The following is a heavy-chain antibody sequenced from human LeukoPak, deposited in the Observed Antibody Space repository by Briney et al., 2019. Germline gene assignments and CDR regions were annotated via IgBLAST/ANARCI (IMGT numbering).Heavy chain of an antibody. J-gene: IGHJ4*02. Sequence: SETLSLTCAVYGGSFSGYYWSWIRQPPGKGLEWIGEINHSGSTNYNPSLKSRVTISVDTSKNQFSLKLSSVTAADTAVYYCARDSSGTTFDYWGQGTLVTVSS. CDR2: INHSGST. V-gene: IGHV4-34*01. CDR1: GGSFSGYY. D-gene: IGHD1-7*01. CDR3: ARDSSGTTFDY.